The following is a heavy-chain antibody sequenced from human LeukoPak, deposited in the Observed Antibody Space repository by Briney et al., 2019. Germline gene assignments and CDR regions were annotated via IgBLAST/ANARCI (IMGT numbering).Heavy chain of an antibody. D-gene: IGHD3-9*01. CDR1: GFTFSSYS. V-gene: IGHV3-48*04. J-gene: IGHJ4*02. Sequence: GGSLRLSCAASGFTFSSYSMNWVRQAPGKGLEWVSYISSSSSTIYYADSVKGRFTISRDNAKNSLYLQMNSLRPADTGVYYCTGDLSTWGQGILVTVSS. CDR3: TGDLST. CDR2: ISSSSSTI.